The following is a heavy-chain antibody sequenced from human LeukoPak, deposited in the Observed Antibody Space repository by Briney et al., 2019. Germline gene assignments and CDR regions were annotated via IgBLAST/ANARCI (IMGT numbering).Heavy chain of an antibody. V-gene: IGHV1-69*06. CDR3: ARRPVRGMIVSWFDY. J-gene: IGHJ4*02. CDR1: GGTFSSYA. D-gene: IGHD3-10*01. CDR2: IIPIFGTA. Sequence: SVKVSCKASGGTFSSYAISWVRQAPGQGLEWTGGIIPIFGTANYAQKFQGRVTITADKSTSTAYMELSSLRSEDTAVYYCARRPVRGMIVSWFDYWGQGTLVTVSS.